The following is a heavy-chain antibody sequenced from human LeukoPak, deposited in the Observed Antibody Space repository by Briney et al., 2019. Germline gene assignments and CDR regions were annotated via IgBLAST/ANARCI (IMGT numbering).Heavy chain of an antibody. CDR2: IWYDGSNK. CDR1: GFTFSSYG. V-gene: IGHV3-33*01. CDR3: ARVLSQYYYYYGMDV. Sequence: PGGSLRLSCAASGFTFSSYGMHWVRQAPGKGLEWVAAIWYDGSNKYHADSVKGRFTISRDNSKNTLYLQMNSLRAEDTAVYYCARVLSQYYYYYGMDVWGQGTTVTVSS. D-gene: IGHD3-10*01. J-gene: IGHJ6*02.